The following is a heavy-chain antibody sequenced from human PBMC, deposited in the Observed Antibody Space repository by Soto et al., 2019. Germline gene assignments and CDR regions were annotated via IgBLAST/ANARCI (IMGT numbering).Heavy chain of an antibody. CDR1: GFSLSTSGVG. CDR3: AHVSKLELRVRGAFDI. J-gene: IGHJ3*02. D-gene: IGHD1-7*01. V-gene: IGHV2-5*02. CDR2: IYWDDDK. Sequence: QITLKESGPTLVNPTQTLTLTCTFSGFSLSTSGVGVGWIRQPPGKALEWLALIYWDDDKRYSPSLKSRLTITKDTSKNQVVLTMTNMDPVDTATYYCAHVSKLELRVRGAFDIWGQGTMVTVSS.